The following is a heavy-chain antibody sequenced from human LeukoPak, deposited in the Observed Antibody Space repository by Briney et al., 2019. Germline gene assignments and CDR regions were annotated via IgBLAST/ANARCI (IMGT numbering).Heavy chain of an antibody. CDR2: ISGSGGST. CDR3: ARWSSGWEFDY. CDR1: GFTFSSYG. D-gene: IGHD6-19*01. Sequence: GGSLRLSCAASGFTFSSYGMRWVRQAPGKGLECVSAISGSGGSTYYADSVKGRFTISRDNANNSMYLQMNSLRAEDTAVYFCARWSSGWEFDYWGQGTLVSVSS. J-gene: IGHJ4*02. V-gene: IGHV3-23*01.